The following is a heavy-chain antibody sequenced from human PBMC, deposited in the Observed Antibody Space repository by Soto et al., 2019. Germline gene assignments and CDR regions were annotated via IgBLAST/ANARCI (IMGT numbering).Heavy chain of an antibody. J-gene: IGHJ5*02. CDR1: GCSFSNWW. Sequence: GESLKISCKGSGCSFSNWWIAWVRQMPGKGLEYMGIIYPSDSQTRYSPSFQGQVTISADKSISTAYLQWSSLKASDTAIYYCARHGFYGDYSSNYFDPWGQGTLVTVSS. CDR3: ARHGFYGDYSSNYFDP. D-gene: IGHD4-17*01. CDR2: IYPSDSQT. V-gene: IGHV5-51*01.